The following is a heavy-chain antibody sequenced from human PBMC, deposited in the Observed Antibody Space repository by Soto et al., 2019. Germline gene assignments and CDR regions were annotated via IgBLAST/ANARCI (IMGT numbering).Heavy chain of an antibody. CDR3: ARGDIVVVPAARPDAFDI. Sequence: PGESLKISCKGSGYSFTSYWIGWVRQMPGKGLEWMGIIYPGDSDTRYSPSFQGQVTISADKSISTAYLQWSSLKASDTAMYYCARGDIVVVPAARPDAFDIWGQGTMVTVSS. D-gene: IGHD2-2*01. CDR1: GYSFTSYW. CDR2: IYPGDSDT. V-gene: IGHV5-51*01. J-gene: IGHJ3*02.